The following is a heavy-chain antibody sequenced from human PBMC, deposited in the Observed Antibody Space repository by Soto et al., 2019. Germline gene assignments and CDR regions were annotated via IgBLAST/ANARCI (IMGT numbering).Heavy chain of an antibody. CDR2: TYYRSKWYY. V-gene: IGHV6-1*01. CDR3: ARGEQYSGRIFDY. D-gene: IGHD1-26*01. J-gene: IGHJ4*01. CDR1: GDSVSSNSAG. Sequence: SQTLSLTCAITGDSVSSNSAGCSWVRQSPSRGLEWLGRTYYRSKWYYEYAVSVRGRITINPDTYKNQYSLQLNSVTPEDTAVYFCARGEQYSGRIFDYWGQGTLVTVSS.